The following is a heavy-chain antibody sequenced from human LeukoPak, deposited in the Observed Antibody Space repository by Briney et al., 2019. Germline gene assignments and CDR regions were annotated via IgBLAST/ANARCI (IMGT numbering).Heavy chain of an antibody. CDR3: ARGIRFLEWLSPGPSSMDV. CDR2: ISYDGSNK. D-gene: IGHD3-3*01. CDR1: GFTFSSYA. V-gene: IGHV3-30-3*01. Sequence: LPGRSLRLSCAASGFTFSSYATHWVRQAPGKGLEWVAVISYDGSNKYYADSVKGRFTISRDNSKNTLYLQMNSLRAEDTAVYYCARGIRFLEWLSPGPSSMDVWGQGTTVTVSS. J-gene: IGHJ6*02.